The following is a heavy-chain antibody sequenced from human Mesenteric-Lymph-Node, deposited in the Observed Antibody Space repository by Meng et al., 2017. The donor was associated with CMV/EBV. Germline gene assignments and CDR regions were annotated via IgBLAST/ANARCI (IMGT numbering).Heavy chain of an antibody. Sequence: SETLSLTCTVSGASISSSRYYWGWIRQSPGKGLEWIVSMYFSGSTYYNPSLKAKITMSVDTSKNQFSLKVNSVTAANTALYYCVRIGQVSTTYYYYYGMGVWGRGTTVTVSS. CDR3: VRIGQVSTTYYYYYGMGV. V-gene: IGHV4-39*07. CDR1: GASISSSRYY. D-gene: IGHD5/OR15-5a*01. CDR2: MYFSGST. J-gene: IGHJ6*02.